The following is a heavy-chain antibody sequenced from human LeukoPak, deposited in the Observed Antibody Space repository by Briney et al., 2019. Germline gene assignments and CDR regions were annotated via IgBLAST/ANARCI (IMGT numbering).Heavy chain of an antibody. J-gene: IGHJ1*01. D-gene: IGHD3-22*01. V-gene: IGHV3-23*01. CDR1: GFTFSGYA. CDR2: ISGSGGST. Sequence: GGSLRLSCAASGFTFSGYAMSWVRQAPGKGLEWVSAISGSGGSTYYADSVKGRFTISRDNSKNTLYLQMNSLRAEDTAVYYCAKDISPRGGYYYDSSGSDGFQHWGQGTLVTVSS. CDR3: AKDISPRGGYYYDSSGSDGFQH.